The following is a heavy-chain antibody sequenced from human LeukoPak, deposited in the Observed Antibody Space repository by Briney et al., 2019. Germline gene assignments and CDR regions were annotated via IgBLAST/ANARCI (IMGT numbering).Heavy chain of an antibody. V-gene: IGHV4-59*01. J-gene: IGHJ6*04. CDR1: GGSISSYY. CDR3: ARDYPGLPYYYYGMDA. Sequence: KPSETLSLTCTVSGGSISSYYWSWIRQPPGKGLEWIGYIYYSGSTNYNPSLKSRVTISVDTSKNQFSLKLSSVTAADTAVYYCARDYPGLPYYYYGMDAWGKGTTVTVSS. CDR2: IYYSGST.